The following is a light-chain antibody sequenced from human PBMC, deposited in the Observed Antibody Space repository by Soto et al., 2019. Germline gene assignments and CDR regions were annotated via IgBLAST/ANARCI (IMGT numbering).Light chain of an antibody. V-gene: IGLV1-44*01. J-gene: IGLJ2*01. CDR3: ATWDDSLNGVV. CDR1: SSNIGTNT. Sequence: QTVVTQPPSASGTPGQRVSISCSGGSSNIGTNTVNWYQHLPGTAPKLLIFSNDERPSEVPDRFSGSKSGTSASLAISGLQSDDEADYYCATWDDSLNGVVFGGGTKLTVL. CDR2: SND.